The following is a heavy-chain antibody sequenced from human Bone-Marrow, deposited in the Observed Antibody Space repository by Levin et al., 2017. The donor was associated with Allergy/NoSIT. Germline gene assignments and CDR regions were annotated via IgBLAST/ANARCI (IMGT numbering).Heavy chain of an antibody. Sequence: GESLKISCKASGYTFTSYYMHWVRQAPGQGLEWMGIINPSGGSPTYAQKFQGRVTMTRDTSTSTVYMELSSLRSEDTAVYYCAREFVVGVVATAPPRDSDAFDIWGQGTMVTVSS. CDR3: AREFVVGVVATAPPRDSDAFDI. D-gene: IGHD2-15*01. CDR1: GYTFTSYY. CDR2: INPSGGSP. J-gene: IGHJ3*02. V-gene: IGHV1-46*01.